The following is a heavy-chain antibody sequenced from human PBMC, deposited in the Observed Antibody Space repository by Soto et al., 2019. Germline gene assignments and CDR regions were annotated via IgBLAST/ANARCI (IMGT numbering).Heavy chain of an antibody. Sequence: GGSLRLSCAASGFSFRNYAMSWVRQAPGKGLEWISTLTGSSSNIYYADSVKGRFAISRDNSRNTLYLQMNSLTAEDTAVYYCANGRATYGLLTHDYWGQVTLVPVSP. V-gene: IGHV3-23*01. CDR1: GFSFRNYA. CDR3: ANGRATYGLLTHDY. J-gene: IGHJ4*02. D-gene: IGHD3-10*01. CDR2: LTGSSSNI.